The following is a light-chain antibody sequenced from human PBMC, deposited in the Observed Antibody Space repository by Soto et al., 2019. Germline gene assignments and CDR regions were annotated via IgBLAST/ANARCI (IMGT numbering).Light chain of an antibody. Sequence: QPVLTQSPSASASLGASVKLTFTLSSGHSIYAIAWHQQQPEKGPRYLMKLNSDGSHSKGDGIPDRFSGSSSGAERYLTISSLQSEDEADYYCQTWGTGIHVVFGGGTKVTVL. V-gene: IGLV4-69*01. J-gene: IGLJ2*01. CDR1: SGHSIYA. CDR2: LNSDGSH. CDR3: QTWGTGIHVV.